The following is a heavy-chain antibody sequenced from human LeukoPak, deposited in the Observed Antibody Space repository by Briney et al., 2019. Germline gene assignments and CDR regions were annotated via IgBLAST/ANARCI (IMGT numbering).Heavy chain of an antibody. CDR2: INWNGDTT. Sequence: TGGSLRLSCAASGFTFDDYGMSWVRQAPGKGLEWVSGINWNGDTTGYADSVKGRFTISRDNAKNSLYLQMNSLRAEDTALYYCARVGGAAPYFYYYMDVWGKGTTVTVSS. V-gene: IGHV3-20*04. CDR3: ARVGGAAPYFYYYMDV. CDR1: GFTFDDYG. D-gene: IGHD1-26*01. J-gene: IGHJ6*03.